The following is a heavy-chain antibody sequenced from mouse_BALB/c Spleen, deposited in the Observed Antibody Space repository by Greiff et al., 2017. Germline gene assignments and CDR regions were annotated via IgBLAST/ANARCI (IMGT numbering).Heavy chain of an antibody. CDR2: ISYSGST. CDR1: GYSITSDYA. J-gene: IGHJ4*01. CDR3: ARNPLDYYGSLYYAMDD. Sequence: EVQLQESGPGLVKPSQSLSLTCTVTGYSITSDYAWNWIRQFPGNKLEWLGYISYSGSTSYNPSLKSRISITRDTSKNQFFLQLNSVTTEDTATYYCARNPLDYYGSLYYAMDDWGQGTSVTVSS. V-gene: IGHV3-2*02. D-gene: IGHD1-1*01.